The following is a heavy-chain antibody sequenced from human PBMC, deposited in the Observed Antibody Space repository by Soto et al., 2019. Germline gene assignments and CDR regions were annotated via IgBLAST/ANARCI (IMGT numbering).Heavy chain of an antibody. CDR1: GGSISSDY. V-gene: IGHV4-59*08. J-gene: IGHJ2*01. CDR3: ARLSGTRGTNWYFDL. CDR2: IYDSGST. D-gene: IGHD1-26*01. Sequence: QVQPQESGPGLVKPAETLSLTCTVSGGSISSDYWSWIRQSPGKGLEWLGYIYDSGSTNYNPSLTSRVTLXXDXSXXQFSLKVSSVTAADTAGYYCARLSGTRGTNWYFDLWGRGTLVTVSP.